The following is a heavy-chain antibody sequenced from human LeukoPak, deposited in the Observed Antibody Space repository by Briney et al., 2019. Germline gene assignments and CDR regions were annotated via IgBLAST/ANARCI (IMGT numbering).Heavy chain of an antibody. D-gene: IGHD4-17*01. J-gene: IGHJ4*02. V-gene: IGHV3-74*01. CDR2: INSDGSST. CDR1: GFTFSSYW. CDR3: ATDPETRPTVTTYY. Sequence: PGGSLRLSCAASGFTFSSYWMHWFRQAPGKGLVWVSRINSDGSSTSYADSVKGRFTISRDNAKNSLYLQMNSLRAEDTAVYYCATDPETRPTVTTYYWGQGTLVTVSS.